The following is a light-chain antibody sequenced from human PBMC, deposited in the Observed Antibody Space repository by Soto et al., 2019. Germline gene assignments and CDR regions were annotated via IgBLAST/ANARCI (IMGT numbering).Light chain of an antibody. CDR1: QSVSSN. CDR3: QQYNNWPLT. CDR2: GAS. V-gene: IGKV3D-15*01. Sequence: EIVMTHSPATLSVSPGERTTISCRASQSVSSNLAWYQQKPGQAPRLLIYGASTRATGIPARFSGSGSGTEFTLTISSLQSEDFAVYYCQQYNNWPLTFGPGTKVDIK. J-gene: IGKJ3*01.